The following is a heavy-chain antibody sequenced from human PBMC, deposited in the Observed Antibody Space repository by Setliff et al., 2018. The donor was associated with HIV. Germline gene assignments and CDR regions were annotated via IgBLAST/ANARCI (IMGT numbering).Heavy chain of an antibody. CDR1: GGTFTFYG. CDR3: ARELGEYCSGGTCYHHYYFDY. J-gene: IGHJ4*02. CDR2: IIPKSDAT. D-gene: IGHD2-15*01. Sequence: SVKVSCKSSGGTFTFYGLNWVRQAPGQGLEWMGKIIPKSDATDYAQKFRGRVTITADKSSNTVYLELTSLTPEDTAVYYCARELGEYCSGGTCYHHYYFDYWGPGTLVTVSS. V-gene: IGHV1-69*06.